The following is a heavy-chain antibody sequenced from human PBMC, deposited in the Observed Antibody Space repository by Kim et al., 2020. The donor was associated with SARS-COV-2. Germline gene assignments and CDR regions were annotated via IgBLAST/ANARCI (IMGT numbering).Heavy chain of an antibody. CDR2: ISAGGGRT. D-gene: IGHD3-22*01. Sequence: GGSLRLSCAASGFTFSNYAMNWVRQAPRKGLEWVSTISAGGGRTYYADSVRGRFTISRDNSKNALYLQVNSLKAEDTAVYYCAKDYFYDSSGFSPLGFWGQGTLVTVSP. V-gene: IGHV3-23*01. J-gene: IGHJ4*02. CDR1: GFTFSNYA. CDR3: AKDYFYDSSGFSPLGF.